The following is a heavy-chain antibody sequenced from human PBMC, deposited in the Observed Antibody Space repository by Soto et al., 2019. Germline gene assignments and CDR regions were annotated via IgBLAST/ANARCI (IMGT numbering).Heavy chain of an antibody. CDR3: VRNSWNAPPDFDF. V-gene: IGHV6-1*01. Sequence: QTLSLPCVISGDNVSTNSAGWNWIRRSPSRGLEWLGRTYYRSKWYNDYALSVKSRITVHPDTSKNQFSLQLKSVTPDDTGVYYCVRNSWNAPPDFDFWGQGNQVTGSS. D-gene: IGHD1-1*01. J-gene: IGHJ4*02. CDR2: TYYRSKWYN. CDR1: GDNVSTNSAG.